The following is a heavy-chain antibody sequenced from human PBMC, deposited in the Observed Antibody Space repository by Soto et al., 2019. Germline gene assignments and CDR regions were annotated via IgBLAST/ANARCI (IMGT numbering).Heavy chain of an antibody. D-gene: IGHD1-1*01. Sequence: ASVKVSCKVSGYTLTELSMHWVRQAPGKGLEWMGGFDPEDGETIYAQKFQGRVTMTEDTSTDTAYMELSSLRSEDTAVYYCATTTAQNDAFDIWGQGTMVTVSS. CDR2: FDPEDGET. CDR1: GYTLTELS. J-gene: IGHJ3*02. V-gene: IGHV1-24*01. CDR3: ATTTAQNDAFDI.